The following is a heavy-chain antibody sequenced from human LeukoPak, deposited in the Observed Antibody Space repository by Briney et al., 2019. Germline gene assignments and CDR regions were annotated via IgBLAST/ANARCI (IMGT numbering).Heavy chain of an antibody. D-gene: IGHD6-13*01. CDR1: GFTFSDYY. CDR3: VRAQVRIAAAGRDYYGMDV. V-gene: IGHV3-11*04. Sequence: GGSLRLSCAASGFTFSDYYMSWIRQAPGKGLEWVSYISSSVSTIYYADSVKGRFTISRDNAKNSLYLQMNSLRAGDTAVYYCVRAQVRIAAAGRDYYGMDVWGQGTTVTVSS. J-gene: IGHJ6*02. CDR2: ISSSVSTI.